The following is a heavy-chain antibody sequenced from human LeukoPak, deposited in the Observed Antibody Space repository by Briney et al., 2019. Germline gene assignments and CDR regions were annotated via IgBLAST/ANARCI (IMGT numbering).Heavy chain of an antibody. CDR3: ANRASGAFDI. J-gene: IGHJ3*02. D-gene: IGHD3-16*01. CDR2: IRYDGSNK. Sequence: GGSLRLSCAAAGFTFSSYGMHWVRQAPGKGLEWVAFIRYDGSNKYYADSVKGRFTISRDNSKNTLYLQMNSLRAEDTAVYYCANRASGAFDIWGQGTMVTVSS. V-gene: IGHV3-30*02. CDR1: GFTFSSYG.